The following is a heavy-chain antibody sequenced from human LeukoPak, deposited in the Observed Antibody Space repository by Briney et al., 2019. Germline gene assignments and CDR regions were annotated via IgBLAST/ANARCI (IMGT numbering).Heavy chain of an antibody. CDR1: GFTFSSYS. D-gene: IGHD1-26*01. Sequence: PGGSLRLSCAAPGFTFSSYSMNWVRQAPGKGLEWVAFIRYDGTNKYYADSVKGRFTISRDNSKNTLYLQMNSLRAEDTAVYYCAGARSGSYFWGQGTLVTVSS. CDR2: IRYDGTNK. CDR3: AGARSGSYF. V-gene: IGHV3-30*02. J-gene: IGHJ4*02.